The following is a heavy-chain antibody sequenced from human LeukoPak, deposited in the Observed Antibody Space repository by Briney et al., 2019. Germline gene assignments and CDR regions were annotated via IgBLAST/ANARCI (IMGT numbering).Heavy chain of an antibody. D-gene: IGHD6-19*01. CDR2: IYYSGST. CDR3: ARDSWAVAGPDY. V-gene: IGHV4-59*12. J-gene: IGHJ4*02. CDR1: GGSISTYY. Sequence: PSETLSLTCSISGGSISTYYWSWIRQPPGKGLEWLGYIYYSGSTNYNPSLKSRVTISVDTSKNQFSLKLSSVTAADTAVYYCARDSWAVAGPDYWGQGTLVTVSS.